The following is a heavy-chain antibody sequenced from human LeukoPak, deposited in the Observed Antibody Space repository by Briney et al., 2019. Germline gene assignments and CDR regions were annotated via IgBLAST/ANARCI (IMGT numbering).Heavy chain of an antibody. CDR1: GGSISSGDYY. CDR3: TREHSTSYYGSGRDNSFFP. D-gene: IGHD3-10*01. CDR2: IYYSGST. J-gene: IGHJ5*02. V-gene: IGHV4-30-4*08. Sequence: SQTLSLTCTVSGGSISSGDYYWSWIRQPPGRVLEWIGYIYYSGSTYYNPSLKSRVTISVDTSKNQFSLKLSSVTAADTAVYYGTREHSTSYYGSGRDNSFFPWGEGTMVTVSS.